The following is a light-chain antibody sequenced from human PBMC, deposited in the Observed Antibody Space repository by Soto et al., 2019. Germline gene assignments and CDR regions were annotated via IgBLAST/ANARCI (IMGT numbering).Light chain of an antibody. V-gene: IGLV2-23*01. CDR1: SSDVGSYNL. CDR2: EGS. CDR3: SSYAGSKV. J-gene: IGLJ1*01. Sequence: QSVLTQPASVSGSPGQSITISCTGTSSDVGSYNLVSWYQQHPGKAPKLMIYEGSKRPSGVSNRFSGSKSGNTASLTISGLQAEDEADYYCSSYAGSKVFGTGTKLTVL.